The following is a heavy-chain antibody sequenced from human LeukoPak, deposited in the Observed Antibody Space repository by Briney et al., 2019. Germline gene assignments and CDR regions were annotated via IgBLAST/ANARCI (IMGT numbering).Heavy chain of an antibody. V-gene: IGHV4-38-2*02. CDR3: ARGPYKYDGSGAFDI. CDR1: GYSISSGYY. D-gene: IGHD3-22*01. CDR2: IYHSGSA. Sequence: PSETLSLTCTVSGYSISSGYYWGWIRQPPGKGLEWIGSIYHSGSAYYNASLKSRVTISVDTSKNQISLELPSVTAADTAVYYCARGPYKYDGSGAFDIWGQGTMVTVSS. J-gene: IGHJ3*02.